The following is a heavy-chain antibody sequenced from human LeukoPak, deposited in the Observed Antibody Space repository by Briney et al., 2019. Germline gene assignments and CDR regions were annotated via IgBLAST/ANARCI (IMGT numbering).Heavy chain of an antibody. Sequence: GGSLRLSCAASGFTFGSYAMSWVRQAPGKGLEWVSAISGSGGSTYYADSVKGRFTISRDNSKNTLYVQMNSLRAEDTAVYYCAKEEQQFDYFDYWGQGTLVTVSS. CDR2: ISGSGGST. CDR1: GFTFGSYA. J-gene: IGHJ4*02. CDR3: AKEEQQFDYFDY. D-gene: IGHD6-6*01. V-gene: IGHV3-23*01.